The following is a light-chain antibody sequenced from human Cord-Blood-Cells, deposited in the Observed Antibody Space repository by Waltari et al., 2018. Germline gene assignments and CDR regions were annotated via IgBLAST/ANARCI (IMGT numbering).Light chain of an antibody. Sequence: QSALTQPRSVSGSPGQSVTISCTGTSSDVGGYNYVSWYQQHPGKPPKIMIYDVSKRPSGVPDRFSGSKSGNTASLTISGLQAEDEADYYCCSYAGSYTYVFGTGTKVTVL. V-gene: IGLV2-11*01. J-gene: IGLJ1*01. CDR3: CSYAGSYTYV. CDR1: SSDVGGYNY. CDR2: DVS.